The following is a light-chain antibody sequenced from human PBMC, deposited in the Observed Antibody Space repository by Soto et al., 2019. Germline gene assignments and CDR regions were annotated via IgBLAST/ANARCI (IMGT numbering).Light chain of an antibody. J-gene: IGKJ1*01. CDR3: QQHAVSPWT. CDR2: GAS. CDR1: QSVSSTY. Sequence: EVVLTQSPGTLSLSPGERATLSCRASQSVSSTYFAWYQQKSGQAPRLLMFGASTSVTGIPDRFSGSGSGTYFTVTIRRLEAEDFAGYYCQQHAVSPWTFGQRNKVAI. V-gene: IGKV3-20*01.